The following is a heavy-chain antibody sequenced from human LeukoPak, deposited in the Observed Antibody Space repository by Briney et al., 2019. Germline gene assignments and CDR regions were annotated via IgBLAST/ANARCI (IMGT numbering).Heavy chain of an antibody. J-gene: IGHJ4*02. D-gene: IGHD1-26*01. Sequence: GGSLRLSCAASRFTFSSYAMSWVRQAPGKGLEWVSAISGSGGSTYYADSVKGRFTISRDNSKNTLYLQMNSLRAEDTAVYYCAKDLGSDPLFDYWGQGTLVTVSS. CDR2: ISGSGGST. CDR1: RFTFSSYA. V-gene: IGHV3-23*01. CDR3: AKDLGSDPLFDY.